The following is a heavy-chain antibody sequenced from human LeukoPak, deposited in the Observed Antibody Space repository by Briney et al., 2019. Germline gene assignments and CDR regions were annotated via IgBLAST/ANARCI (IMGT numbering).Heavy chain of an antibody. CDR3: ARGRIAAALGGVYYFDY. CDR2: IYYSGST. D-gene: IGHD6-13*01. Sequence: PSETLSLTCTVSGGSISSYYWSWIRQPPGKGLEWIGYIYYSGSTNYNPSLKSRVTISVDTSKNQFSLKLSSVTAADMAVYYCARGRIAAALGGVYYFDYWGQGTLVTVSS. V-gene: IGHV4-59*01. CDR1: GGSISSYY. J-gene: IGHJ4*02.